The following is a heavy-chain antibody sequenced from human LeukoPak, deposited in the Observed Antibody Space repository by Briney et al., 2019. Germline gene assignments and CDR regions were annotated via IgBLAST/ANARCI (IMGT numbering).Heavy chain of an antibody. CDR1: GGSISSGSYC. V-gene: IGHV4-61*02. J-gene: IGHJ3*02. CDR3: ASVYSGYELWALDI. D-gene: IGHD5-12*01. CDR2: VYTSGST. Sequence: SETLSLTCTVSGGSISSGSYCWTWIRQPAGRGLEWIGRVYTSGSTDYNPSLKSRVTISLDTSKKQFSLKLNSVTAADTAVYYCASVYSGYELWALDIWGQGTMVTVSS.